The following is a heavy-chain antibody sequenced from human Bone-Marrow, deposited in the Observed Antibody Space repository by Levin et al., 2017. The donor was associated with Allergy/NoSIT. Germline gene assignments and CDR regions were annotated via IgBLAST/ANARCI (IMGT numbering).Heavy chain of an antibody. CDR1: GFTLYSST. CDR2: SAFHESSA. CDR3: AREDLEPATVSGTHLTVSSSGLDY. D-gene: IGHD6-19*01. Sequence: LSLTCAASGFTLYSSTLHWVRQAPGKGLEWVALSAFHESSASYADSVKGRFTISRDNSKNTMYLEMNSLRTDDTAVYFCAREDLEPATVSGTHLTVSSSGLDYWGQGTLVTVSS. V-gene: IGHV3-30-3*01. J-gene: IGHJ4*02.